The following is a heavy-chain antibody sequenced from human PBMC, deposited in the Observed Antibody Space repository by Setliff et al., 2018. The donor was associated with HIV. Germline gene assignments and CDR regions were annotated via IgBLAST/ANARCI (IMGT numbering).Heavy chain of an antibody. CDR3: ARDQIYYDSRYYYYMDV. Sequence: SETLSLTCTVSGGSISSGVYYWSWIRHHPGKGLEWIGYIHYSGSIYYADSVKGRFTISRDNAKNSLYLQMNSLRAEDTALYYCARDQIYYDSRYYYYMDVWGKGTTVTVSS. CDR1: GGSISSGVYY. J-gene: IGHJ6*03. D-gene: IGHD3-22*01. CDR2: IHYSGSI. V-gene: IGHV4-31*03.